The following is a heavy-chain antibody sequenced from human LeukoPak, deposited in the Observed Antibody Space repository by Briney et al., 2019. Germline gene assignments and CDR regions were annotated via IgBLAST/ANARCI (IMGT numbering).Heavy chain of an antibody. CDR2: GVYPEST. J-gene: IGHJ4*02. Sequence: PSETLSLTCSVSGASVISGPHYWSWIRQPPGKGLDWIGYGVYPESTNYNPSLKSRVTISVDTSKRQFPLQLRSVTAADTAIYYCARDNWGSLDYWGQGILVTVSS. CDR3: ARDNWGSLDY. V-gene: IGHV4-61*01. CDR1: GASVISGPHY. D-gene: IGHD7-27*01.